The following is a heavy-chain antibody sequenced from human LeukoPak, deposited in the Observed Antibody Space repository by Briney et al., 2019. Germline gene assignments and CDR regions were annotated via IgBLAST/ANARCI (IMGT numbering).Heavy chain of an antibody. D-gene: IGHD3-22*01. CDR3: ARESSGYQSLNWFDP. CDR2: IIPFFGTT. V-gene: IGHV1-69*05. Sequence: SVKVSCKASGGTFTSYPVSWVRQAPGQGLEWMGGIIPFFGTTNYAQKFHGRVTITTDESTSTAYMELSSLTSEDTAVYYCARESSGYQSLNWFDPWGQGTLVTVSS. CDR1: GGTFTSYP. J-gene: IGHJ5*02.